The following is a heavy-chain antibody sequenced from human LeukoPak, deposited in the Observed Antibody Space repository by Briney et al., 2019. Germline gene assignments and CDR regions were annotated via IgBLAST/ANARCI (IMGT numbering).Heavy chain of an antibody. V-gene: IGHV1-46*01. CDR1: GYTFTSYY. CDR2: MNPSSGGT. CDR3: ARRSVAARRGAPAWYFDY. J-gene: IGHJ4*02. D-gene: IGHD6-19*01. Sequence: ASVKVSCKASGYTFTSYYMHWVRQAPGQGLEWMGIMNPSSGGTSFAQKFQGRVTMTRDTSISTAYMELSRLRSDDTAVYYCARRSVAARRGAPAWYFDYWGQGTLVTVSS.